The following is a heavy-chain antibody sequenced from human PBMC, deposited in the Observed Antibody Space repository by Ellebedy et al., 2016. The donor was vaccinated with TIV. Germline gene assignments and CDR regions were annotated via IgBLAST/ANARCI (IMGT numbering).Heavy chain of an antibody. V-gene: IGHV3-23*01. Sequence: GESLEISCAASGFTFSLYAMTWVRQAPGKGLEWVSAISGRGTSSNYTDSVKGRFTISRDNSMNTLFLHMNTLRAEDTAVYYCTKGLGSRVVPAAMWMASWGQGTLVTVSS. CDR2: ISGRGTSS. CDR1: GFTFSLYA. J-gene: IGHJ5*02. CDR3: TKGLGSRVVPAAMWMAS. D-gene: IGHD2-2*01.